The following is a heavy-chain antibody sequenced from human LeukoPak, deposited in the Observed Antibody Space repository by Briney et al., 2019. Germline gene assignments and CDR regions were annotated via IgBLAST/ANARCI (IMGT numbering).Heavy chain of an antibody. CDR3: ARVPRSSGYFDY. Sequence: GGSLRLSCAASGFTFSSHEMNWVRQAPGKGLEWVSYISGSGSTIYYADSVKGRFTISRDNDKNSLYLQMNSLRAEDTAVYYCARVPRSSGYFDYWGQGSLVTVSS. CDR1: GFTFSSHE. V-gene: IGHV3-48*03. D-gene: IGHD3-3*01. J-gene: IGHJ4*02. CDR2: ISGSGSTI.